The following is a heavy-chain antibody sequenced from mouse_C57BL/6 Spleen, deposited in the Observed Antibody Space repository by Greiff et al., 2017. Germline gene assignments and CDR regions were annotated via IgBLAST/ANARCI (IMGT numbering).Heavy chain of an antibody. Sequence: QVQLQQSGAELVKPGASVKISCKASGYAFSSYWMNWVKQRPGKGLEWIGQIYPGDGDTNYNGKFKGKATLTADKSSSTAYMQLSSLTSEDSAVYFCASVPVREGFDYWGQGTTLTVSS. CDR3: ASVPVREGFDY. CDR1: GYAFSSYW. CDR2: IYPGDGDT. V-gene: IGHV1-80*01. D-gene: IGHD2-12*01. J-gene: IGHJ2*01.